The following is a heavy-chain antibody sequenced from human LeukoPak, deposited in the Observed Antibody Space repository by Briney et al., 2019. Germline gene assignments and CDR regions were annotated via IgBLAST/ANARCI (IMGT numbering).Heavy chain of an antibody. CDR3: ARGVPVSSDDAFDI. V-gene: IGHV4-34*01. CDR2: INHSGST. Sequence: SETLSLTCAVYGGSFSGYYWSWIRQPSGKGLEWIGEINHSGSTNYNPSLKSRVTISVDTSKGQFSLRLSSVTAADTALYYCARGVPVSSDDAFDIWGQGTMVTVSS. J-gene: IGHJ3*02. D-gene: IGHD2-2*01. CDR1: GGSFSGYY.